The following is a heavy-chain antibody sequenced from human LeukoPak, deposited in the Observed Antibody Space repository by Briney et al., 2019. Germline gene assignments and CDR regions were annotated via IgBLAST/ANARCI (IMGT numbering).Heavy chain of an antibody. CDR3: SRKARGCSCGSCYSVRDY. D-gene: IGHD2-15*01. J-gene: IGHJ4*02. CDR2: PNHSEST. V-gene: IGHV4-34*01. Sequence: SETLSFTCAVYGWSFSGYNWSWIPKPPGKGLEWIGEPNHSESTNYNTSHKSRITISVDTFKNAFSLKLSSGTDANTAVYYCSRKARGCSCGSCYSVRDYWGQGTLVTVSS. CDR1: GWSFSGYN.